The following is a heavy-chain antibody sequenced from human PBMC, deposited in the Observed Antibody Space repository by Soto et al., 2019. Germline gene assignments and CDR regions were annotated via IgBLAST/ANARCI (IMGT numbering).Heavy chain of an antibody. D-gene: IGHD2-8*02. CDR3: ATTGTGYGLEI. CDR2: IYPGDSDT. CDR1: GLSSSYFW. Sequence: GAYLRISWKGSGLSSSYFWIGWVRQMPGKGLEWMGIIYPGDSDTRYSPSFQGQVTISADKSISTAYLQWSSLKASDTARDEWATTGTGYGLEIWGHGTM. V-gene: IGHV5-51*01. J-gene: IGHJ3*02.